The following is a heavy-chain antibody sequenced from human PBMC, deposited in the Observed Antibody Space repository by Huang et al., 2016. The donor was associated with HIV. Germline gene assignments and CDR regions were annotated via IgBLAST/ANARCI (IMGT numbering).Heavy chain of an antibody. CDR3: ARQWTILEWLLGLDV. J-gene: IGHJ6*02. D-gene: IGHD3-3*01. CDR2: VNDSGTT. CDR1: GGSFTGNY. Sequence: QMQLQQRGAGLLKPSETLSLTCGVSGGSFTGNYLTWIRQAPGKGLEWIGEVNDSGTTNYNPARKCRVTISLDKANRELSLNLRSVTAADTAVYYCARQWTILEWLLGLDVWGQGTTVIVSS. V-gene: IGHV4-34*02.